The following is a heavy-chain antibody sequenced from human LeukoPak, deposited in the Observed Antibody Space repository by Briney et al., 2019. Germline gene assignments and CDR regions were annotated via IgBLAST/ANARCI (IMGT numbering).Heavy chain of an antibody. J-gene: IGHJ4*02. Sequence: PGRSLRLSCAASGFTFSSYAMHWVRQAPSKGLEWVAVISYDGSNKYYADSVKGRFTISRDNSKNTLYLQMNSLRAEDTAVYYCARDVGSTMILLNFDYRGQGTLVTVSS. CDR1: GFTFSSYA. CDR2: ISYDGSNK. D-gene: IGHD3-22*01. V-gene: IGHV3-30*04. CDR3: ARDVGSTMILLNFDY.